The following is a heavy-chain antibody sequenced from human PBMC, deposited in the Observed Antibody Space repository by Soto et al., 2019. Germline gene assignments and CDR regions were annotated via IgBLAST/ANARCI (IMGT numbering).Heavy chain of an antibody. CDR1: GGTFSSYA. CDR2: IIPIPGTA. Sequence: GASVKVSCKASGGTFSSYAISWVRQAPGQGLEWMGGIIPIPGTANYAQKFQGRVTITADESTSTAYMELSSLRSEDTAVYYCARAGGAVAAFYWFDPWGQGTLVTVS. CDR3: ARAGGAVAAFYWFDP. D-gene: IGHD6-19*01. V-gene: IGHV1-69*13. J-gene: IGHJ5*02.